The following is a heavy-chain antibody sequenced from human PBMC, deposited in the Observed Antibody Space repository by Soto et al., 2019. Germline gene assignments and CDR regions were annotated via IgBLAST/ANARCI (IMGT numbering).Heavy chain of an antibody. D-gene: IGHD5-18*01. CDR3: AREVSHGYVLRGLDV. J-gene: IGHJ6*02. CDR1: KFTITSYW. Sequence: EVQLVESGGGLVQPGGSVRLSCAASKFTITSYWMHWVRQAPGKGLVWVSRINSDGSSISYGDAVKGRFTISRDNAKNTLYLPMNSLRVEGTAVYYCAREVSHGYVLRGLDVWGQGTTVTVFS. CDR2: INSDGSSI. V-gene: IGHV3-74*01.